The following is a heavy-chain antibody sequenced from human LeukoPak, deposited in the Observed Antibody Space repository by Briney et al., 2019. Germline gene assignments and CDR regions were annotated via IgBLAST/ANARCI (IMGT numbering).Heavy chain of an antibody. D-gene: IGHD1-1*01. V-gene: IGHV3-33*01. Sequence: GGSLRLSCAASEFTFTTYGMHWVRQAPGKGLEWVAFIYYDGSNIYYADYVKGRFTISRNISKNTLYLQMDSLRAEDTAIYYCARDWKTDSFDYWGQGTLVTVSS. J-gene: IGHJ4*02. CDR1: EFTFTTYG. CDR3: ARDWKTDSFDY. CDR2: IYYDGSNI.